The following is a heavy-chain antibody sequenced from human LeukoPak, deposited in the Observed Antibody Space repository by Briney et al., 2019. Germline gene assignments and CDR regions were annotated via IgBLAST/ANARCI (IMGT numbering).Heavy chain of an antibody. J-gene: IGHJ3*02. CDR3: VRSPGLVVNDAFDI. Sequence: PGGSLRLSCAASGFTFSDYYMSWIRQAPGKGLEGVSYISSSGSTIYYADSVKGRFTISRDNAKNSLYLQMNSLRAEDTAVYYCVRSPGLVVNDAFDIWGQGTMVTVSS. CDR2: ISSSGSTI. V-gene: IGHV3-11*04. CDR1: GFTFSDYY. D-gene: IGHD2-2*01.